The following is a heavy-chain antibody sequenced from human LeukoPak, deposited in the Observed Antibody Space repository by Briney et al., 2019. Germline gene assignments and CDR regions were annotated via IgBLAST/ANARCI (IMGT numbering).Heavy chain of an antibody. Sequence: GGSLRLSCAASGFTFSSYSMNCVRQAPGKGLGWVSSISSSSSYLYYVDSVKGRFTISRAHAKNSLYLHLNSLRAEDPAVYYCARGVLYDSSGYAPFDNFGQRTLVTVSS. CDR3: ARGVLYDSSGYAPFDN. J-gene: IGHJ4*02. CDR1: GFTFSSYS. D-gene: IGHD3-22*01. CDR2: ISSSSSYL. V-gene: IGHV3-21*01.